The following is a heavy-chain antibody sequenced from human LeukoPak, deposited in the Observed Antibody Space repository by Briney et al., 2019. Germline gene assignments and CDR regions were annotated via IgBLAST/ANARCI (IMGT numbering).Heavy chain of an antibody. Sequence: GGSLRLSCAASGFTVSNNYMSWVRQAPGKGLEWVSVIYSGGSTYYADSVKGRFTISTDNSKNTMYLQMNSLRAEDTAIYYCAKDSRGSSVRVFDSWGQGTLVTVPS. CDR2: IYSGGST. J-gene: IGHJ4*02. D-gene: IGHD5/OR15-5a*01. CDR1: GFTVSNNY. CDR3: AKDSRGSSVRVFDS. V-gene: IGHV3-53*01.